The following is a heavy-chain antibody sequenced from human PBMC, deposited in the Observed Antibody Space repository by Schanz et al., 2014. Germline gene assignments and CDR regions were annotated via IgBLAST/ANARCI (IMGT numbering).Heavy chain of an antibody. D-gene: IGHD4-17*01. V-gene: IGHV3-33*01. J-gene: IGHJ4*02. Sequence: QVQLMESGGGVVQPGTSLILSCSVSGFSLNTYGIHWFRQPAGKGLEWVAGIWNNGVTKYYADSVRGRFTISRDRFQNTLYLRMSSLRAEDTAVYYCARPRYDYDEVDYWGQGTLVTVSS. CDR2: IWNNGVTK. CDR3: ARPRYDYDEVDY. CDR1: GFSLNTYG.